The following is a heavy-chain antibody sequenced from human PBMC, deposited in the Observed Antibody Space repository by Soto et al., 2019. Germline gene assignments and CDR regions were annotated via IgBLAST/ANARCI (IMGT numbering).Heavy chain of an antibody. Sequence: SETLSLTCTVSGASISNYYRNWIRQPPGKGLEWIGRIYTSGSTNYNPSLKSRVTMSVDTSKNQFSLKLSSVTAADTAVYYCARDSLYCSGGSCSNDAFDIWGQGTMVTVSS. CDR2: IYTSGST. CDR1: GASISNYY. J-gene: IGHJ3*02. CDR3: ARDSLYCSGGSCSNDAFDI. D-gene: IGHD2-15*01. V-gene: IGHV4-4*07.